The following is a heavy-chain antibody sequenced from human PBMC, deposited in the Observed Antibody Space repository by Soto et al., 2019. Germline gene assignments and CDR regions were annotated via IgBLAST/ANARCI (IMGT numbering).Heavy chain of an antibody. CDR3: ARDPSSGWYGYYYYYGMDV. Sequence: GGSLRLSCAASGFTFSSYWMHWVRQAPGKGLVWVSRINSDGSSTSYADSVKGRLTISRDNAKNTLYLQMNSLRAEDTAVYYCARDPSSGWYGYYYYYGMDVWGQGTTVTVSS. CDR2: INSDGSST. D-gene: IGHD6-19*01. V-gene: IGHV3-74*01. J-gene: IGHJ6*02. CDR1: GFTFSSYW.